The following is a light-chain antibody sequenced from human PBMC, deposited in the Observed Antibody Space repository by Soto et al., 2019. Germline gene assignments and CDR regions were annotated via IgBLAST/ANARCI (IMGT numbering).Light chain of an antibody. CDR3: QQGYSNPWT. Sequence: DGQMTQSPSSLSASVGDRVTITCRASQSVNTYLHWYQQKAGQAPKLLIYAASNLQSGVPSRFSGRGSGTDFTLTVESLQPEEFATYYCQQGYSNPWTFGQGTKVDIK. CDR2: AAS. J-gene: IGKJ1*01. CDR1: QSVNTY. V-gene: IGKV1-39*01.